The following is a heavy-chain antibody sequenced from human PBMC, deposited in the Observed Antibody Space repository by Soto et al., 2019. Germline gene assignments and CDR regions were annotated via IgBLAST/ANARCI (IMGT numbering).Heavy chain of an antibody. Sequence: SLSLSCPVSGFSFDDYFMQWVRQPPGSGMEWASGSDWNGSTNKYVNFVKGQVTTAKNHTKNSLDLHMNRLTPEDTAVYYWAKGGSAALIAAYGRDNWFDTWGQGTQVTVSS. V-gene: IGHV3-9*01. D-gene: IGHD2-15*01. J-gene: IGHJ5*02. CDR2: SDWNGSTN. CDR1: GFSFDDYF. CDR3: AKGGSAALIAAYGRDNWFDT.